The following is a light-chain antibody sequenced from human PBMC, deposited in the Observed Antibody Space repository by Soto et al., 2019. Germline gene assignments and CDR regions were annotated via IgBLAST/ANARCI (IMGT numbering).Light chain of an antibody. V-gene: IGLV2-14*01. CDR2: GVT. CDR3: SSYTSSNTLV. Sequence: QSVLTQPASVSGSPGQSITISCTGTSSDVGGYHYVSWYQQHPGTAPKLMIFGVTSRPSGVSSRFSGSKSGNTASLTISGLQAEDEADYYCSSYTSSNTLVFGGGTKLTVL. J-gene: IGLJ2*01. CDR1: SSDVGGYHY.